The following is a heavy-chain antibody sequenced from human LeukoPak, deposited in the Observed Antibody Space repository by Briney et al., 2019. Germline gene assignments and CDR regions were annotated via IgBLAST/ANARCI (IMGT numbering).Heavy chain of an antibody. CDR2: INPNSGGT. Sequence: GALVNVSCKASGYAFNGYYIHWVRQAPGQGLEWMGWINPNSGGTDYAQKFQGRVTMTRDTSISTAYMELSSLTSEDTAVYYCATELRWKDHWGQGTLVTVSS. CDR3: ATELRWKDH. J-gene: IGHJ4*02. V-gene: IGHV1-2*02. D-gene: IGHD4-23*01. CDR1: GYAFNGYY.